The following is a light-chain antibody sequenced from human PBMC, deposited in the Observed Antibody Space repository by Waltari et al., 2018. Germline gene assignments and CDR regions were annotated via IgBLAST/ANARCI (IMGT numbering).Light chain of an antibody. CDR2: QDS. Sequence: SYELTQPPSVSLSPGQTASITCSGDKLGAKYACWYKHKPGQSPVLAIYQDSKRPSGIPERFSGSNSGNTATLTISGTQAMDEADYYCQAWDSSTCVFGGGTKLTVL. J-gene: IGLJ2*01. CDR1: KLGAKY. CDR3: QAWDSSTCV. V-gene: IGLV3-1*01.